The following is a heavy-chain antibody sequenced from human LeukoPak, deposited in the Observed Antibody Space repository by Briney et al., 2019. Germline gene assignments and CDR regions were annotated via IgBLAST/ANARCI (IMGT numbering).Heavy chain of an antibody. Sequence: YWSWIRQHPGKGLEWMGIIYPGDSDTRYSPSFQGQVTISADKSISTAYLQWSSLKASDTAMYYCARHYSNYLYGMDVWGQGTTVTVSS. CDR1: YW. J-gene: IGHJ6*02. CDR2: IYPGDSDT. CDR3: ARHYSNYLYGMDV. V-gene: IGHV5-51*01. D-gene: IGHD4-11*01.